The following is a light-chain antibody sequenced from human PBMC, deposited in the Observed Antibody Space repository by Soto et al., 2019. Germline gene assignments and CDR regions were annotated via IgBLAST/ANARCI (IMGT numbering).Light chain of an antibody. CDR1: QSVSSSY. CDR2: GAS. Sequence: EIVLTQSPGTLSLSPGERATLSCRASQSVSSSYLAWYQQKPGQAPRPLIYGASSRATGIPDRFSGSGSGTDFTLTISRLEPEDFAVYYCQQYGSSPWITFGPGTKVDIK. V-gene: IGKV3-20*01. CDR3: QQYGSSPWIT. J-gene: IGKJ3*01.